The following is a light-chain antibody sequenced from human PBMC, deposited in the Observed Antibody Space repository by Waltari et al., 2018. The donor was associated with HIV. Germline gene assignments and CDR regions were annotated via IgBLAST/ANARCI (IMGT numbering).Light chain of an antibody. V-gene: IGKV3-20*01. J-gene: IGKJ4*01. CDR2: GAS. CDR3: QQYGGSLS. Sequence: EVVLTQSPGTLSLSPGERATLSCRASQNVGNNYLAWYHQKPGQAPRLLVFGASTRATDIPDRFSGSGSGTEFTLTIRRLEPEDLGFYYCQQYGGSLSFGGGTKVE. CDR1: QNVGNNY.